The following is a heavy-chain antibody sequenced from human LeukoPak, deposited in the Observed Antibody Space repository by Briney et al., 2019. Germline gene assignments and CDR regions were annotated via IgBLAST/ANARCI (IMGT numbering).Heavy chain of an antibody. CDR2: INPNSGGT. CDR3: ARKVPAAINWFDP. V-gene: IGHV1-2*02. D-gene: IGHD2-2*01. Sequence: ASVKVSCKASGYTFTSYGISWVRQAPGQGLEWMGWINPNSGGTNYAQKFQGKVTMTRDTSISTAYMELSRLRSDDTAVYYCARKVPAAINWFDPWGQGTLVTVSS. J-gene: IGHJ5*02. CDR1: GYTFTSYG.